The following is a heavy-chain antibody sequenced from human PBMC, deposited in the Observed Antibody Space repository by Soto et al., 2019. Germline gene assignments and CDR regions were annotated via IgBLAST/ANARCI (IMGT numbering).Heavy chain of an antibody. V-gene: IGHV3-23*01. D-gene: IGHD3-10*01. CDR3: AKKVHSGSGSQFFDY. CDR2: FETGGDGGLT. J-gene: IGHJ4*02. Sequence: PGGSLRLSCAASGFTFSSYSMSWVRQAPGKGLEWVSGFETGGDGGLTYYADSVKGRFTISRDNSKNTVFLQMNSLRDEDTAVYYCAKKVHSGSGSQFFDYWGQGALVTVSS. CDR1: GFTFSSYS.